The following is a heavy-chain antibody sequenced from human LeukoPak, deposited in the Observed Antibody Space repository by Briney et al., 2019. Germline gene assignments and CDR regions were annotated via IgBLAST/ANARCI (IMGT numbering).Heavy chain of an antibody. CDR1: GYTFTSYA. Sequence: ASVKVSCKASGYTFTSYAMHWVRQAPGQRLEWMGWINAGNGNTKYSQKFQGRVTITRDTSASTAYMGLSSLRSEDTAVYYCARGGEDSSGYYWVYYGYWGQGTLVTVSS. CDR3: ARGGEDSSGYYWVYYGY. V-gene: IGHV1-3*01. D-gene: IGHD3-22*01. CDR2: INAGNGNT. J-gene: IGHJ4*02.